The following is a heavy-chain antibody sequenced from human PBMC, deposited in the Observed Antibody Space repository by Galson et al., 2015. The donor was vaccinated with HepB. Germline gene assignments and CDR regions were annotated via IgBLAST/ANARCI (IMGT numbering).Heavy chain of an antibody. D-gene: IGHD6-13*01. Sequence: LSLSCTASGVTFSSYTIHWVRQPQGKGLECESIISFDGSNKYYGDSVKGRFTISRDNSNNTLYLQMNSLGADDTAIYYCARSSCGGPGIQRGSVDYWGQGALVTVSS. CDR1: GVTFSSYT. J-gene: IGHJ4*02. CDR3: ARSSCGGPGIQRGSVDY. V-gene: IGHV3-30-3*01. CDR2: ISFDGSNK.